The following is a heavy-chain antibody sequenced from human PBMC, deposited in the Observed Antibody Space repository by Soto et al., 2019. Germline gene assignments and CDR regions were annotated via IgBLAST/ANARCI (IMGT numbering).Heavy chain of an antibody. J-gene: IGHJ4*01. CDR1: GFTFSNYA. CDR2: ISGSGGRS. V-gene: IGHV3-23*01. CDR3: AKAYFVWSSEQPYYFDY. D-gene: IGHD3-16*01. Sequence: EVQLLDSGGGLVQPGGSLRLSCAASGFTFSNYAMTWVRQGQGKGLEWVSGISGSGGRSYYADSVKGRFTISRDNSKSTLYLQMNSLRAEDTAVYYCAKAYFVWSSEQPYYFDYWGHVTLVTVSS.